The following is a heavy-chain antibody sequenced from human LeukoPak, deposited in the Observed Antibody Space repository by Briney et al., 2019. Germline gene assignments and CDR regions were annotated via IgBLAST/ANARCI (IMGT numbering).Heavy chain of an antibody. CDR2: IKQDGSDK. Sequence: GGSLRLSCAVSGFTFSSYWMSWVRQAPGKGREWVANIKQDGSDKYYVDSVKGRFTISRDNAKNSLYLQMNGLRAEDTAIYYCARKTVVGSYFDYWGQGTPVTVSS. D-gene: IGHD4-23*01. J-gene: IGHJ4*02. CDR3: ARKTVVGSYFDY. CDR1: GFTFSSYW. V-gene: IGHV3-7*03.